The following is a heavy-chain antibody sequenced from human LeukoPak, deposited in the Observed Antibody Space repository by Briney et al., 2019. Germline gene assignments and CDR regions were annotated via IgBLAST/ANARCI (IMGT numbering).Heavy chain of an antibody. Sequence: PGGSLRLSCAASGFTFSSYAVSWVRQAPGKGLEWASAISGSGGSTYYADSVKGRFTISRDNSKNTLYLQMNSLRAEDTAVYYCAKDPYDYYDSSGYYYEPYFDYWGQGTLVTVSS. CDR3: AKDPYDYYDSSGYYYEPYFDY. V-gene: IGHV3-23*01. CDR1: GFTFSSYA. D-gene: IGHD3-22*01. J-gene: IGHJ4*02. CDR2: ISGSGGST.